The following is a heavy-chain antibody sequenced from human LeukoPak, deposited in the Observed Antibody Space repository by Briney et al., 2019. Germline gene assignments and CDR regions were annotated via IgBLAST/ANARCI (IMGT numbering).Heavy chain of an antibody. D-gene: IGHD5-18*01. CDR1: GFSFSTHW. Sequence: GGSLRLSCVASGFSFSTHWMNWFRQAPGKGLEWISAISGSSSNVYYAASVRGRFTISRDNAENSLYLQLNTMRAEDTAVYYCARGFRDTAMFLDYWGQGTLVTVSS. J-gene: IGHJ4*02. CDR3: ARGFRDTAMFLDY. V-gene: IGHV3-48*04. CDR2: ISGSSSNV.